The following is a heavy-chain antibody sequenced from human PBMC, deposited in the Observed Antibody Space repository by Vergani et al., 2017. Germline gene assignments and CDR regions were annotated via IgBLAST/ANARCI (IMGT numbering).Heavy chain of an antibody. V-gene: IGHV3-11*01. D-gene: IGHD2-2*02. J-gene: IGHJ6*03. CDR2: ISNSGNTI. CDR3: AKVFCSSTSCYILAYMDV. Sequence: QVQLVESGGGLVKPGGSLRLSCAASGFSFSDHYMTWIRQAPGKGLEWVSYISNSGNTIEYADSVKGRFSISRDNAKSSLFLQMDSLRAEDTAVYYCAKVFCSSTSCYILAYMDVWGKGTTVTVSS. CDR1: GFSFSDHY.